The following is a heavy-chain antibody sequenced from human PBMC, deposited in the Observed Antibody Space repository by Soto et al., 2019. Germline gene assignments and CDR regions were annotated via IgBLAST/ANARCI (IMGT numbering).Heavy chain of an antibody. Sequence: QVQLQEMGPGLVKPSQTLTITCTVSGDSVNSAYWSWSRQLPGKGLEWMWNIHHTGRTVYNPSLKSRVAISIDTSKPLFSLKMRSITAADTAVYYCARTDAYNSSFFDSWGQGTVVTVSS. CDR2: IHHTGRT. CDR3: ARTDAYNSSFFDS. J-gene: IGHJ4*02. V-gene: IGHV4-31*03. CDR1: GDSVNSAY. D-gene: IGHD1-1*01.